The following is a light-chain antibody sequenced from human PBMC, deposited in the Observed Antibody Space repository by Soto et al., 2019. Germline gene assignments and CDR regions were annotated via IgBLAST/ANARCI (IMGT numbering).Light chain of an antibody. CDR3: QHYGRAPWT. Sequence: EIVLTQSAGTLSLSPGERATLSCRASQTVSGSYLAWFQQKPGQAPRLLIYAASTSAAGVPDRFSGSGSGTDFSLTKNRLEPEDFAVYYCQHYGRAPWTFGQGTKVEIK. CDR1: QTVSGSY. V-gene: IGKV3-20*01. J-gene: IGKJ1*01. CDR2: AAS.